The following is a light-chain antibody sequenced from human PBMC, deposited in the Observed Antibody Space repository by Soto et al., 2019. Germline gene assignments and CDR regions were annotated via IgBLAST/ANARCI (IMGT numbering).Light chain of an antibody. J-gene: IGKJ4*01. V-gene: IGKV1-5*03. CDR2: KAS. CDR1: QSISSW. CDR3: QQYNVYST. Sequence: DIQMTQSPSTLSASIGDRFNITWRASQSISSWLAWYQQKPGKAPKVLIYKASNLESGVPSRFSGSGSETEFTLTISSLQPDDFATYYCQQYNVYSTFGGGTKVDI.